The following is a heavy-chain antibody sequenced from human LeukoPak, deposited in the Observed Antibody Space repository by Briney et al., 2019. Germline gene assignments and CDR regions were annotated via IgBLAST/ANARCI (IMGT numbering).Heavy chain of an antibody. CDR2: INSDGSST. V-gene: IGHV3-74*01. J-gene: IGHJ6*03. CDR1: GFTFSSYL. D-gene: IGHD2-8*02. Sequence: GGSLRLSCAASGFTFSSYLMHWVRQAPGKGLVWVSRINSDGSSTSYADSVKGRFTISRDNAKNTLYLQMNSLRAEDTAVYYCARDLVVQYYYYYYMDVWGKGTTVTVSS. CDR3: ARDLVVQYYYYYYMDV.